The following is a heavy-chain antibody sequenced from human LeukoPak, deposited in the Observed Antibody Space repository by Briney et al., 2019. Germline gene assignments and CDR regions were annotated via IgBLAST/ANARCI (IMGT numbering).Heavy chain of an antibody. D-gene: IGHD6-13*01. V-gene: IGHV1-18*04. J-gene: IGHJ4*02. CDR2: ISAYNGNT. CDR3: ARDYDAAAADY. Sequence: GASVKVSCKASGYTFTGYYMHWVRQAPGQGLEWMGWISAYNGNTNYAQKLQGRVTMTTDTSTSTAYMELRSLRSDDTAVYYCARDYDAAAADYWGQGTLVTVSS. CDR1: GYTFTGYY.